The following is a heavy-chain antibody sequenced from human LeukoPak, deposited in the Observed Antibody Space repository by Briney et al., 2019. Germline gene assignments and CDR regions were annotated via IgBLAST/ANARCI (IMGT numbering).Heavy chain of an antibody. CDR1: GFTFSTYG. Sequence: AGSLRLSCTASGFTFSTYGMHWVRQAPGKGLEWVAVIWYDGSNKYYADSVKGRFTISRDNSKKTQYLQMNSLRVEDTAVYYCARDISGWGFDYWGQGTLVTVSS. J-gene: IGHJ4*02. D-gene: IGHD6-19*01. CDR3: ARDISGWGFDY. V-gene: IGHV3-33*01. CDR2: IWYDGSNK.